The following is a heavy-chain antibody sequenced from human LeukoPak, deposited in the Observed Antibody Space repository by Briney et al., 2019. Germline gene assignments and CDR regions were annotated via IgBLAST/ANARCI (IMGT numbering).Heavy chain of an antibody. CDR2: ISYDGSNK. D-gene: IGHD6-13*01. V-gene: IGHV3-30-3*01. J-gene: IGHJ4*02. CDR1: GFTFSSYA. Sequence: GGSLRLSCAASGFTFSSYAMSRIRQAPGKGLEWVAVISYDGSNKYYADSVKGRFTISRDNSKNTLYLQMNSLRAEDTAVYYCARETGYSSSWSIDYWGQGTLVTVSS. CDR3: ARETGYSSSWSIDY.